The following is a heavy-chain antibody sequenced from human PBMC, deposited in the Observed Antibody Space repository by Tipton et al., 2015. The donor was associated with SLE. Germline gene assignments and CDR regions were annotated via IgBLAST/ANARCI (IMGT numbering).Heavy chain of an antibody. V-gene: IGHV3-23*03. CDR2: IYSGGSST. D-gene: IGHD3-3*01. J-gene: IGHJ3*02. CDR3: AKDQPIFGSADI. Sequence: SGFTFSSYAMSWVRQAPGKGLEWVSVIYSGGSSTYYADSVKGRFTISRDNSKNTLYLQMNSLRAEDTAVYYCAKDQPIFGSADIWGQGTMVTVSS. CDR1: GFTFSSYA.